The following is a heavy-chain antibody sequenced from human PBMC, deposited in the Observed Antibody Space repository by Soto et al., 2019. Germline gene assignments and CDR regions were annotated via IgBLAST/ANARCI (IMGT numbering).Heavy chain of an antibody. D-gene: IGHD2-15*01. V-gene: IGHV1-18*01. CDR1: VYSFTSYG. Sequence: GXSVKVSCKASVYSFTSYGISWVRQAPGQGLEWMGWISAYNGNTNYAQKPQGRVTMTTDTSTSTAYMELRSLRSDDTAVYYCARAPRGWFHNPGWYYGMDVWGQGPTVTVSS. CDR3: ARAPRGWFHNPGWYYGMDV. J-gene: IGHJ6*02. CDR2: ISAYNGNT.